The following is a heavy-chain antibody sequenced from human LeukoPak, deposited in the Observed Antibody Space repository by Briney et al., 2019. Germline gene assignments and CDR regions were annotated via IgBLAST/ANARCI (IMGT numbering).Heavy chain of an antibody. D-gene: IGHD2-15*01. Sequence: PGGSLRLSCAASGFTFSTSSMNWVRQAPGKGLEWVSSITSGRDYISYADSVRGRFTMSRANAKNSLYLQLNSLRAEDTAVYFCATRDPCSGGSCYGLGYWGQGTLVTVSS. J-gene: IGHJ4*02. CDR1: GFTFSTSS. V-gene: IGHV3-21*04. CDR2: ITSGRDYI. CDR3: ATRDPCSGGSCYGLGY.